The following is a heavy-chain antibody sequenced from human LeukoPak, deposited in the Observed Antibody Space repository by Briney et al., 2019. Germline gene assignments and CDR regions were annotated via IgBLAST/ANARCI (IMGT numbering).Heavy chain of an antibody. Sequence: GGSLRLSCSASGFTFSNYAMHWVRQAPEKGLQYVSAISINGGSTYYADSVKGRFTISRDNSKNTLYLQMSSLRAEDTAVYYCVQDRSSAPLDYWGQGTLVTVSS. CDR1: GFTFSNYA. J-gene: IGHJ4*02. CDR2: ISINGGST. V-gene: IGHV3-64D*09. CDR3: VQDRSSAPLDY.